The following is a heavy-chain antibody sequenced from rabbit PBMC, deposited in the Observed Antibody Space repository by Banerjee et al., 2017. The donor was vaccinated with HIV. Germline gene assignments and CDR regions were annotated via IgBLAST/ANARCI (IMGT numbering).Heavy chain of an antibody. D-gene: IGHD7-1*01. V-gene: IGHV1S40*01. CDR1: GFSFSSSYY. Sequence: QSLEESGGDLVKPGASLTLTCTASGFSFSSSYYMCWVRQAPGKGLEWIACIYGGSSGSTYYASWAKGRFTISKTSSTTVTLQMTSLTAADTATYFCAREGWTGGYGTTGFSLWGQGTLVTVS. CDR2: IYGGSSGST. CDR3: AREGWTGGYGTTGFSL. J-gene: IGHJ4*01.